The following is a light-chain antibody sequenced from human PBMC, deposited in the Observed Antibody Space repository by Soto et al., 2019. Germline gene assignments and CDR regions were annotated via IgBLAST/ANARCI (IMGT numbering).Light chain of an antibody. CDR1: SSDVGGYNY. Sequence: QSVLTQPASVSGSPGQSITISCTGTSSDVGGYNYVSWYQQHPGKAPKLIIYEVSNRPSGVSNRFSGSKSGNTASLTISGLQAEDEADYYCSSYTSTRTLVLFGGGTKVTVL. V-gene: IGLV2-14*01. CDR3: SSYTSTRTLVL. J-gene: IGLJ2*01. CDR2: EVS.